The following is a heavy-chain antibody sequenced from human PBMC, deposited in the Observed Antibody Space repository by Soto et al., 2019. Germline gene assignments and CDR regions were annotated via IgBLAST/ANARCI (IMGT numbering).Heavy chain of an antibody. D-gene: IGHD2-15*01. CDR1: GFTVSSNY. Sequence: GSLRLSCAASGFTVSSNYMTWVRQAPGKGLEWVSIIYSGGSTYYADSVQGRFTISRDNSKNTLYLQMNSLRAEDTAVYYCAREGGGVYCSGGSCYGRYFDYWGQGTLVTVSS. J-gene: IGHJ4*02. CDR2: IYSGGST. CDR3: AREGGGVYCSGGSCYGRYFDY. V-gene: IGHV3-53*01.